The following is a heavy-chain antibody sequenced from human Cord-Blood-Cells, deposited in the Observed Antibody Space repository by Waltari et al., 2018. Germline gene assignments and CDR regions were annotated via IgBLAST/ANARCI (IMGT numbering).Heavy chain of an antibody. D-gene: IGHD2-2*01. CDR1: GYTFTRYY. CDR2: INPSGGST. Sequence: QVQLVQSGAEVKKPGASVKVSCQASGYTFTRYYMHWVRQAPGKGLEWMGIINPSGGSTSYAQKFQGRVTMTRDTSTSTVYMELSSLRSEDTAVYYCARAGIVVVPAASQYFDYWGQGTLVTVSS. V-gene: IGHV1-46*01. CDR3: ARAGIVVVPAASQYFDY. J-gene: IGHJ4*02.